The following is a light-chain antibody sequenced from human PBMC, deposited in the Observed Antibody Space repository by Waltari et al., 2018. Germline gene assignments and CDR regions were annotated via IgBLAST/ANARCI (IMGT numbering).Light chain of an antibody. V-gene: IGKV1-17*01. CDR3: QQRNTYPYT. CDR1: QRISNA. J-gene: IGKJ2*01. CDR2: AAS. Sequence: DIQMTQSPSSLSASVGDKVTITCRASQRISNALAWSQQKPGKAPKLLIFAASSLQSGVPSRFSGSGSGTDFTLTISSLQPEDFAVYFCQQRNTYPYTFGQGTKVEIK.